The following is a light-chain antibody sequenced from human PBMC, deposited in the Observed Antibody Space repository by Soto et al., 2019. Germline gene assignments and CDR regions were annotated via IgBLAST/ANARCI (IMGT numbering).Light chain of an antibody. CDR1: QSISSY. J-gene: IGKJ3*01. Sequence: DIYMTQSPSSLSASVGDRVTINCRASQSISSYLTWYQQRPGKVPKLLIYVAATLQRGVPSRFSGNGSGTDFTLTISSLQPEYFATYFCQQSYTLPPTFGPGTTVDIK. CDR2: VAA. CDR3: QQSYTLPPT. V-gene: IGKV1-39*01.